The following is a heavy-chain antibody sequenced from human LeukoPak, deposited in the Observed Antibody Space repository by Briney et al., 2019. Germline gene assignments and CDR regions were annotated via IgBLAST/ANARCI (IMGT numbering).Heavy chain of an antibody. V-gene: IGHV3-23*01. CDR1: GFTFSSYA. Sequence: GGSLRLSCAASGFTFSSYAMSWVRQAPGKGLEWVSAISGSGGSTYYADSVKGRFTISRDNSKNTPYLQMNSLRAEDTAVYYCAKDELTYYDFWSGYIDAFDIWGQGTMVTVSS. CDR3: AKDELTYYDFWSGYIDAFDI. J-gene: IGHJ3*02. CDR2: ISGSGGST. D-gene: IGHD3-3*01.